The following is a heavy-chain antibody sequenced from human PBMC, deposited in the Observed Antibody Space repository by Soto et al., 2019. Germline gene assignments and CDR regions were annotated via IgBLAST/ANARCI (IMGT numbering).Heavy chain of an antibody. CDR3: ARAQPYDSRAYWDFRH. Sequence: ASVKVSCKASGXTFTGYYMHWVRQAPGQGLEWMGWINPNSGGTNYAQKLQGWVTMTRDTSISTAYMELSRLRSDDTAVYYCARAQPYDSRAYWDFRHWGQGTLVTVS. D-gene: IGHD3-22*01. CDR2: INPNSGGT. V-gene: IGHV1-2*04. J-gene: IGHJ1*01. CDR1: GXTFTGYY.